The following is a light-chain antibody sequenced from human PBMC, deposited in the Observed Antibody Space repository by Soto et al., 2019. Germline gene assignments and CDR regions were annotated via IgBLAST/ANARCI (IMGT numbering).Light chain of an antibody. CDR1: SSDVGAYDL. CDR2: GVS. CDR3: NSYAGTSYV. Sequence: QSALTQPASVSGSPGQSITISCIGTSSDVGAYDLVSWYQQYPGKAPKLIIYGVSNRPSGVSNRFSGSKSGNTASLTISGLQAEDEADYYCNSYAGTSYVFGTGTKLTVL. J-gene: IGLJ1*01. V-gene: IGLV2-14*02.